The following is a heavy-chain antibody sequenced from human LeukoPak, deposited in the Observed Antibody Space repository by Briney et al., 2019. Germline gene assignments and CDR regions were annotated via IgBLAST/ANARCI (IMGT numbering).Heavy chain of an antibody. Sequence: GGSLRLSCAASGLTFSNYAMSXXRQAPGXXXXXXXXXCGSGGGTYYADSGKGRXTXSRDNSKTTLYLQMNSLRAEDTAVYYCAKETAVVGWYHGMDVWGQWTTVTVSS. V-gene: IGHV3-23*01. CDR2: XCGSGGGT. J-gene: IGHJ6*02. CDR3: AKETAVVGWYHGMDV. D-gene: IGHD6-19*01. CDR1: GLTFSNYA.